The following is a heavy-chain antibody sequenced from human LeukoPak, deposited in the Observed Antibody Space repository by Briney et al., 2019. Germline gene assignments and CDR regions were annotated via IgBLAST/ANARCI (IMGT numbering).Heavy chain of an antibody. CDR1: GYTFTSYG. CDR2: IYSYNGNT. J-gene: IGHJ4*02. CDR3: ARLKNYGDYGY. V-gene: IGHV1-18*01. D-gene: IGHD4-17*01. Sequence: ASVKVSFKASGYTFTSYGISWVRQAPGQGLEWMGWIYSYNGNTNYAQKFQGRVTMTTDTSTSTAYMELRSLRSDDTAVYYCARLKNYGDYGYWGQGTLVTVSS.